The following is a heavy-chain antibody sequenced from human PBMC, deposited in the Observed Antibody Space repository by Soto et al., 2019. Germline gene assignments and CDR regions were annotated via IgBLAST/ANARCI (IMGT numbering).Heavy chain of an antibody. J-gene: IGHJ3*01. CDR2: ISSSSGYI. V-gene: IGHV3-21*01. Sequence: GGSLRLSCAASGFTFSNYSMNWIRQAAGKGIDWVSSISSSSGYIFYADSVKGRFTISRDNAENSLFLQMNSLRAEDTAVYYCARASHYDFWSGYYTGVALDVWGQGTMVTVSS. CDR1: GFTFSNYS. CDR3: ARASHYDFWSGYYTGVALDV. D-gene: IGHD3-3*01.